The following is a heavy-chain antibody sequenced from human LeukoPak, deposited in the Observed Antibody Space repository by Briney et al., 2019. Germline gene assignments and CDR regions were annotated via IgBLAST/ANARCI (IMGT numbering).Heavy chain of an antibody. Sequence: GGSLRLSCAASGFTFSSYAMSWVRQAPGKGLEWVSGISGSADNTNYAEAVKGRFTISRDNSKNTMYLQMSSLRAEDTAVYYCAKQGFGCWGQGTLVTVSS. CDR1: GFTFSSYA. V-gene: IGHV3-23*01. CDR3: AKQGFGC. CDR2: ISGSADNT. J-gene: IGHJ4*02.